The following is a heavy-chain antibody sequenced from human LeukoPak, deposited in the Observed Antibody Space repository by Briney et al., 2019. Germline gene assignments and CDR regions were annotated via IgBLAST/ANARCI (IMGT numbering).Heavy chain of an antibody. V-gene: IGHV1-46*01. Sequence: ASVKVSCKASGYTFTSYYMHWVRQAPGQGLEWMGIINPSGGSTSYAQKFQGRVTMTRDMSTSTVYMELNSLRAEDTAVYYCARDPFTMIVAHFDYWGQGTLVTVSS. CDR1: GYTFTSYY. J-gene: IGHJ4*02. CDR2: INPSGGST. CDR3: ARDPFTMIVAHFDY. D-gene: IGHD3-22*01.